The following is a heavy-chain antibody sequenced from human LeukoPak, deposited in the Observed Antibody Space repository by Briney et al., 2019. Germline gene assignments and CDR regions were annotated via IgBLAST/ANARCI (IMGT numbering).Heavy chain of an antibody. CDR1: GGSFSGYY. D-gene: IGHD6-13*01. CDR3: ASSDSSSWYVRVVYYVY. J-gene: IGHJ4*02. CDR2: INHSGST. V-gene: IGHV4-34*01. Sequence: PSETLSLTCAVYGGSFSGYYWSWIRQPPGKGLEWIGEINHSGSTNSNPSLKSRVTISVDTSKNQFSLKLSSVTAADTAVYYCASSDSSSWYVRVVYYVYWGQGTLVTVSS.